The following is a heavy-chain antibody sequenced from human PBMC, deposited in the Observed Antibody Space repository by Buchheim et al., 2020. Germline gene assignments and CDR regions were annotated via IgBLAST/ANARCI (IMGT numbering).Heavy chain of an antibody. D-gene: IGHD6-13*01. CDR1: GGSFSGYY. CDR3: ARSSRRSYSSKYGGNWFDP. CDR2: INHSGST. J-gene: IGHJ5*02. V-gene: IGHV4-34*01. Sequence: QVQLQQWGAGLLKPSETLSLTCAVYGGSFSGYYWSWIRQPPGKGLEWIGEINHSGSTNYNPSLKSRVTISVDTSKNQFSLKLSSVTAADTAVYYCARSSRRSYSSKYGGNWFDPWGQGTL.